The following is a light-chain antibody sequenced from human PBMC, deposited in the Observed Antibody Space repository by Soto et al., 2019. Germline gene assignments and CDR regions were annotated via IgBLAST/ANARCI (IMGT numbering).Light chain of an antibody. Sequence: EIVLTQSPGTLSLSPGERATLSCRASQSVSSSYLAWYQQKPGQAPRLLIYGASSRATGIPDRFSGSGSGKDFTLTISRLEPEDFAGYCCQQYGSSPWTFGQGTKVEIK. CDR1: QSVSSSY. J-gene: IGKJ1*01. CDR3: QQYGSSPWT. V-gene: IGKV3-20*01. CDR2: GAS.